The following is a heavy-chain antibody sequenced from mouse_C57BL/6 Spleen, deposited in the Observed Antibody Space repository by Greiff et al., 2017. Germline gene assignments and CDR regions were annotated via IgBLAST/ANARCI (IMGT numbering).Heavy chain of an antibody. CDR3: AKNSSGYVGAMDY. J-gene: IGHJ4*01. CDR1: GYTFTSYW. Sequence: VQLQQPGAELVMPGASVKLSCKASGYTFTSYWMHWVKQRPGQGLEWIGEIDPSDSYTNYNQKFKGKSTLTVDKSSSTSYMQLSSLTSVDSAVYYCAKNSSGYVGAMDYWGQGTSVTVSS. D-gene: IGHD3-2*02. CDR2: IDPSDSYT. V-gene: IGHV1-69*01.